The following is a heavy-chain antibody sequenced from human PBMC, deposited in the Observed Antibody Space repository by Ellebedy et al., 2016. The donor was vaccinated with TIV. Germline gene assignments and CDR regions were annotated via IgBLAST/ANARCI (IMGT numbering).Heavy chain of an antibody. CDR2: ISAYNGNA. D-gene: IGHD3-10*01. Sequence: AASVKVSCKTSGYTFTTYGISWVRQAPAQGLEWMGWISAYNGNANYAQNLVGRVTMTTDTSTSTAYMELRSLRSDDTAVYYCARDLYYYGSGNDYWGQGTLVTVSS. J-gene: IGHJ4*02. V-gene: IGHV1-18*04. CDR1: GYTFTTYG. CDR3: ARDLYYYGSGNDY.